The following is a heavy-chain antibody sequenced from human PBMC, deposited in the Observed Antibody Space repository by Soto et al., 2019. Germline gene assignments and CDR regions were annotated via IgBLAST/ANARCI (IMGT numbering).Heavy chain of an antibody. CDR3: ARHYCSSTSCYLGAEYFQH. CDR1: GGSISSYY. D-gene: IGHD2-2*01. Sequence: QVQLQESGPGLVKPSETLSLTCTVSGGSISSYYWSWIRQPPGKGLEWIGYIYYSGSTNYNPSLTSRVTRSVDTSTTQFSLKLSSVTAADTAVYYCARHYCSSTSCYLGAEYFQHWGQGTLVTVSS. CDR2: IYYSGST. V-gene: IGHV4-59*08. J-gene: IGHJ1*01.